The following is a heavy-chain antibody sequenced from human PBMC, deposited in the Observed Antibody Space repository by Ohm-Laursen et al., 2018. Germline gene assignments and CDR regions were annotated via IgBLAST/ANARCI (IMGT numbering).Heavy chain of an antibody. V-gene: IGHV4-4*07. CDR1: GGSISSYY. Sequence: SDTLSLTWTVSGGSISSYYWSWIRQPAGEGLEWIGRIYSSGSTDYNPSLKSRVTLSVGTSKNQFSLKLTSVAAADTAVYYCARTQANYYYFDYWGQGALVTVSS. CDR3: ARTQANYYYFDY. D-gene: IGHD4/OR15-4a*01. CDR2: IYSSGST. J-gene: IGHJ4*02.